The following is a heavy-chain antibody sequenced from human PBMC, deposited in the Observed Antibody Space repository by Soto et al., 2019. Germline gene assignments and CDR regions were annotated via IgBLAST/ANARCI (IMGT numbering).Heavy chain of an antibody. CDR2: IWYDGSNN. CDR1: GVMLSSYG. D-gene: IGHD7-27*01. Sequence: GGALRLCYGGSGVMLSSYGQHPGRPGPVKGLEWVAVIWYDGSNNYYADSVKGRFTISRDNSKKTLYLQMNSLRAEDTAVYFCSRADLGINLRAFAIWGQGTMVIVSS. J-gene: IGHJ3*02. CDR3: SRADLGINLRAFAI. V-gene: IGHV3-33*01.